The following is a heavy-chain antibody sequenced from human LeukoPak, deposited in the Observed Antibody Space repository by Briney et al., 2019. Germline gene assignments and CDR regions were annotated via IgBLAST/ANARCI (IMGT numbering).Heavy chain of an antibody. CDR1: GFTFSIFA. D-gene: IGHD1-1*01. Sequence: GGSLRLSCAASGFTFSIFAVSWVRQAPGKGLEWVSAISGSGGSTYYADSVKGRFTISRDNSKNTVYLQMNSLRVEDTAIYYCARGQEFDDGVFDSWGQGTLVTVSS. CDR2: ISGSGGST. J-gene: IGHJ4*02. CDR3: ARGQEFDDGVFDS. V-gene: IGHV3-23*01.